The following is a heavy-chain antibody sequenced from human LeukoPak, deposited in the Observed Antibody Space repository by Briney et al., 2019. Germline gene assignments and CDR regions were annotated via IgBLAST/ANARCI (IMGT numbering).Heavy chain of an antibody. J-gene: IGHJ4*02. CDR1: GFTVSSNY. D-gene: IGHD3-22*01. CDR3: AKDIGHDSSGYYCFDY. V-gene: IGHV3-53*01. CDR2: VSSGGDT. Sequence: GGSLRLSCAASGFTVSSNYMNWVRQAPGKGLEWVSVVSSGGDTYYADSVRGRFVISRDHSKNTLYLQMNSLRAEDTAVYYCAKDIGHDSSGYYCFDYWGQGTLVTVSS.